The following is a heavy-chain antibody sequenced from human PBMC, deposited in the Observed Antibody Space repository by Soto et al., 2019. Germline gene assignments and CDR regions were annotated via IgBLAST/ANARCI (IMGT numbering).Heavy chain of an antibody. J-gene: IGHJ3*02. Sequence: GGSLRLSCAASGFTFDDYAMHWVRQAPGKGLEWVSGISWNSGSIGYADSVKGRFTISRDNAKNSLYLQMNSLRAEDTALYYCAKDMGVVVARDAFDIWGQGTMVTVSS. CDR2: ISWNSGSI. V-gene: IGHV3-9*01. CDR1: GFTFDDYA. D-gene: IGHD2-15*01. CDR3: AKDMGVVVARDAFDI.